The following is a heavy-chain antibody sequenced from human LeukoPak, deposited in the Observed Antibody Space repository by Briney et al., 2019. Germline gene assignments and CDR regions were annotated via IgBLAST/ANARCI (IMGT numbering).Heavy chain of an antibody. D-gene: IGHD2-2*01. V-gene: IGHV3-23*01. Sequence: HPGGSLRLSCAASGFIFNNNAMSWVRQAPGKGLEWVSAINGGGDATEYADSVKGRFTISRDNSKKTLYLQMNSLRPEDTAVYYCARCTASCYANAFDVWGQGTLLTVSS. J-gene: IGHJ3*01. CDR2: INGGGDAT. CDR3: ARCTASCYANAFDV. CDR1: GFIFNNNA.